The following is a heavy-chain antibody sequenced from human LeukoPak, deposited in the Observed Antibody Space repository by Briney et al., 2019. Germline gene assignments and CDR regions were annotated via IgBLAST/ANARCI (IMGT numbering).Heavy chain of an antibody. CDR2: IYYIGST. J-gene: IGHJ4*02. V-gene: IGHV4-59*01. CDR3: ARGGHYDILTGYYPLHYFDY. D-gene: IGHD3-9*01. CDR1: GESISSYY. Sequence: PSETLSLTCTVSGESISSYYWSWIRQPPGKGLEWIGYIYYIGSTNYNPSLKNRVTISVDTSKNQFSLKLSSVTAADTAVYYCARGGHYDILTGYYPLHYFDYWGQGTLVTVSS.